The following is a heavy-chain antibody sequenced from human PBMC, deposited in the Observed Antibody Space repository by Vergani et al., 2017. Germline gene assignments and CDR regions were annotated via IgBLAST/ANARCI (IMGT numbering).Heavy chain of an antibody. Sequence: VQLVESGGGLVQPGRSLRLSCAASGFTFDDYAMHWVRQAPGKGLEWIGYIYYSGSTNYNPSLKSRVTISVDTSKNQFSLKLSSVTAADTAVYYCARVPSYYYYYMDVWGKGTTVTVSS. CDR2: IYYSGST. J-gene: IGHJ6*03. CDR3: ARVPSYYYYYMDV. V-gene: IGHV4-59*01. D-gene: IGHD2-2*01. CDR1: GFTFDDYA.